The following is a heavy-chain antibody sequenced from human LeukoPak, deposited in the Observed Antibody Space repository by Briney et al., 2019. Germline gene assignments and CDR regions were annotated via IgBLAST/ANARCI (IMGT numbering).Heavy chain of an antibody. Sequence: SETLSLTCTVSDGSISSYFWSWIRQPPGKGLEWLGYTYYSGSTKYNPSLKSRVTISVDTSKNQFSLKLSSVTAADTAVYYCARDRLRWYYWGQGTLVTVSS. D-gene: IGHD4-23*01. J-gene: IGHJ4*02. V-gene: IGHV4-59*01. CDR1: DGSISSYF. CDR2: TYYSGST. CDR3: ARDRLRWYY.